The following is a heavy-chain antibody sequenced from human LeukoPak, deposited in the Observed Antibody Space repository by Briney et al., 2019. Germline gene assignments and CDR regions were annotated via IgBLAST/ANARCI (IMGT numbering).Heavy chain of an antibody. CDR1: GFTFSSYA. CDR3: AKSLSDDPLADAFGI. Sequence: GGSLRLSCAASGFTFSSYAMSWVRQAPGRGLEWVSAISGSGGSTYYADSVKGRFTISRDNSKNTLYLQMNSLRAEDTAVYYCAKSLSDDPLADAFGIWGQGTMVTVSS. V-gene: IGHV3-23*01. J-gene: IGHJ3*02. CDR2: ISGSGGST.